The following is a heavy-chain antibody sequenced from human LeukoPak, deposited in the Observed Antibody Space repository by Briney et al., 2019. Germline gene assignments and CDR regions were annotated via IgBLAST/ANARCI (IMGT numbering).Heavy chain of an antibody. CDR1: GGSFSGYY. CDR3: ARAKFYYDSSGYYRYYYYYMDV. CDR2: INHSGST. Sequence: SETLSLTCAVYGGSFSGYYWRWLRQPPGKGLEWLGEINHSGSTNYNPSLKSRVTISVDTSKNQFSLKRSSVTAADTAVYYCARAKFYYDSSGYYRYYYYYMDVWGKGTTVTVSS. V-gene: IGHV4-34*01. J-gene: IGHJ6*03. D-gene: IGHD3-22*01.